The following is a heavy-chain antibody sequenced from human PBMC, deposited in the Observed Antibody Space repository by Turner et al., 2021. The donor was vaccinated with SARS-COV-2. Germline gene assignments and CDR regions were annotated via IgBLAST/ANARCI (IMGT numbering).Heavy chain of an antibody. CDR3: ARLNYDFWSGYYTGWFDP. J-gene: IGHJ5*02. CDR1: GGSISRYY. D-gene: IGHD3-3*01. CDR2: IDYSGST. Sequence: QVQLQESGPGLVKPSETLSLTCTVPGGSISRYYWSWIRQPPGKGLEWIGYIDYSGSTNYNPSLKSRVTMSVDTSKNQFSLKLSSVTAADTAVYYCARLNYDFWSGYYTGWFDPWGQGTLVIVSS. V-gene: IGHV4-59*08.